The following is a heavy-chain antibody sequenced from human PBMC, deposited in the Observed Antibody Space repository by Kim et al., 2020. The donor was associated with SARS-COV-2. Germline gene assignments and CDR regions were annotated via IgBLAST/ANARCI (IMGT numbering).Heavy chain of an antibody. J-gene: IGHJ4*02. CDR1: GGSITSSNYY. CDR2: IYHNGDT. V-gene: IGHV4-31*03. Sequence: SETLSLTCSVSGGSITSSNYYWSWIRQHPGKGREWIGYIYHNGDTYYNPSLKSRPTMSMDTSKNQFSLRLSSVTAADSAVYYCARAVVLRFLEWSPLDYWGQGILVTVSS. D-gene: IGHD3-3*01. CDR3: ARAVVLRFLEWSPLDY.